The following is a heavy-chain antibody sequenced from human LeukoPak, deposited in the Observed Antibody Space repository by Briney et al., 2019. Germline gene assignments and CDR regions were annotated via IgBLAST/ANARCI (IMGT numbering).Heavy chain of an antibody. CDR2: IKQDGSGK. CDR1: GFTFSSYW. CDR3: AREGLWVGPDSGKTRHPYWEI. V-gene: IGHV3-7*04. D-gene: IGHD2-21*01. Sequence: PGGSLRLSCAASGFTFSSYWMSWVRQAPGKGLQWVANIKQDGSGKYYVDSVKGRFTISRDNAKNSLNLQMSSLRAEDTAVYYCAREGLWVGPDSGKTRHPYWEIWGQGTMVTVSS. J-gene: IGHJ3*02.